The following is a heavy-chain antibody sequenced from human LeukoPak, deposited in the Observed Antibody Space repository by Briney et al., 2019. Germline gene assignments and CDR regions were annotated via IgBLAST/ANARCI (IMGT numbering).Heavy chain of an antibody. V-gene: IGHV3-33*01. Sequence: GGSLRLSCAASGFTFSSYGMHWVRQAPGKGLEWVAVIWCDGGNKYYADSVKGRFTISRDNSKSTLYLQMNSLRAEDTAVYYCARDVEYYYDSSGERGHFDYWGQGTLVTVSS. CDR1: GFTFSSYG. J-gene: IGHJ4*02. CDR3: ARDVEYYYDSSGERGHFDY. D-gene: IGHD3-22*01. CDR2: IWCDGGNK.